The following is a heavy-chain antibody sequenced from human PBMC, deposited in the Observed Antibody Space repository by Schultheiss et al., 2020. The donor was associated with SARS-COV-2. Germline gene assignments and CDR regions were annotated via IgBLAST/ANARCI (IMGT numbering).Heavy chain of an antibody. CDR1: GGSISSGGYY. CDR2: IYYSGST. D-gene: IGHD2-21*01. CDR3: AAKHGGESIPTLDY. V-gene: IGHV4-31*03. J-gene: IGHJ4*02. Sequence: SQTLSLTCTVSGGSISSGGYYWSWIRQHPGKGLEWIGYIYYSGSTYYNPSLKSRVTISVDTSKNQFSLKLSSVTAADTAVYYCAAKHGGESIPTLDYWGQGTLVTVSS.